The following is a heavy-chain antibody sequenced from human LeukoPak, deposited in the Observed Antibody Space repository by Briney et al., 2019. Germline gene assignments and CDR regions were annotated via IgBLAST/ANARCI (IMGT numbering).Heavy chain of an antibody. Sequence: SETLSLTCTVSGGSISSYYWSWIRQPPGKGLEWIGYIYYSGSTNYNPSLKSRVTISVDTSKNQFSLKLSSVTAADTAVYYCARVPYNWNYVRAFDIWGQGTMVTVSS. CDR3: ARVPYNWNYVRAFDI. CDR1: GGSISSYY. V-gene: IGHV4-59*12. J-gene: IGHJ3*02. CDR2: IYYSGST. D-gene: IGHD1-7*01.